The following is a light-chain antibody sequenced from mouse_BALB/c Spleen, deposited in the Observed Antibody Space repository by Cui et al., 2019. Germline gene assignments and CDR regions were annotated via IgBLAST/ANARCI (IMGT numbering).Light chain of an antibody. J-gene: IGKJ2*01. CDR1: SSVSSSY. V-gene: IGKV4-74*01. Sequence: QIVLTQSPAIMSASLGERVTMTCTASSSVSSSYLHWYQQKPGSSPKLWIYSTSNLASGVPARFSGSGYGTSYSLTISSMEAEDAATYYCHQYHRSPYTFGGGTKLEIK. CDR2: STS. CDR3: HQYHRSPYT.